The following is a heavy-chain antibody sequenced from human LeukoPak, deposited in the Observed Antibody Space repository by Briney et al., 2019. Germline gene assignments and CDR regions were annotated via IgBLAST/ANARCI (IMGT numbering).Heavy chain of an antibody. J-gene: IGHJ6*02. CDR1: GDSVSSNSAA. D-gene: IGHD3-10*01. CDR3: ARDQEVGLLWFGDRAQTFYGMDV. Sequence: SQTLSLTCAFSGDSVSSNSAAWNWIRQSPSRGLEWQGRTYYRSKWYNDYAVSEKSRITINPDTSKNQFSLQLNSVTPEDTAVYYCARDQEVGLLWFGDRAQTFYGMDVWGQGTTVTVSS. V-gene: IGHV6-1*01. CDR2: TYYRSKWYN.